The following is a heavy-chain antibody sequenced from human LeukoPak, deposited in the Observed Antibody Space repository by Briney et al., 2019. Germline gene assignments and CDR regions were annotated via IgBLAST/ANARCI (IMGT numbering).Heavy chain of an antibody. CDR2: INWSGGST. Sequence: PGGSLRLSCAASGFAFDDYGMSWVRQAPGKGLEWVSGINWSGGSTDYADSVKGRFTISRDNAKNSLYLQMNSLRAEDTALYYCARTGGIYYGDYLSYWGQGTLVTVSS. J-gene: IGHJ4*02. D-gene: IGHD4-17*01. CDR1: GFAFDDYG. CDR3: ARTGGIYYGDYLSY. V-gene: IGHV3-20*04.